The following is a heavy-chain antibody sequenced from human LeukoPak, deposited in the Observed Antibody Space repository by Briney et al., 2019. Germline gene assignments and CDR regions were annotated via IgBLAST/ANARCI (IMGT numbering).Heavy chain of an antibody. J-gene: IGHJ5*02. D-gene: IGHD3-10*01. CDR2: ITATSRST. CDR3: AKPFGSGTYNNFFHP. V-gene: IGHV3-23*01. Sequence: GGSLRLSCAASGFTFSSYGMSWVRQAPGKGLEWVSAITATSRSTHDADSVQGRFTISRDNSKNTLDLQMNSLSPEATAIYYCAKPFGSGTYNNFFHPWGQGTLVTVFS. CDR1: GFTFSSYG.